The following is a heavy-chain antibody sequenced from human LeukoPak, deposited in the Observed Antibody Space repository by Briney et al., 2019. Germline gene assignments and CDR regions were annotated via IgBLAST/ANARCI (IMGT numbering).Heavy chain of an antibody. CDR1: GDSISNYY. Sequence: KSSQTLSLTCTVSGDSISNYYWSWIRQPAGKGLEWIGRIYTSGSTNYNPSLKSRVTMSVDTSKNQFSLKPSSVTAADTAVYYCASTLLMTTVTTDAFDIWGQGTMVTVSS. J-gene: IGHJ3*02. CDR3: ASTLLMTTVTTDAFDI. V-gene: IGHV4-4*07. D-gene: IGHD4-17*01. CDR2: IYTSGST.